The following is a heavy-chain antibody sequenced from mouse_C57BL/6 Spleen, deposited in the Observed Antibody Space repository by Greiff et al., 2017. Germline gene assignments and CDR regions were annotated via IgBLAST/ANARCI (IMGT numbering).Heavy chain of an antibody. CDR3: ARPTMVTTGWYFDV. V-gene: IGHV5-6*01. J-gene: IGHJ1*03. D-gene: IGHD2-2*01. CDR2: ISSGGSYT. CDR1: GFTFSSYG. Sequence: EVQLVESGGDLVKPGGSLKLSCAASGFTFSSYGMSWVRQTPDKRLEWVATISSGGSYTYYPDSVKGRFTISRDNAKNTLYLQMSSLKSEDTAMYYCARPTMVTTGWYFDVWGTGTTVTVSS.